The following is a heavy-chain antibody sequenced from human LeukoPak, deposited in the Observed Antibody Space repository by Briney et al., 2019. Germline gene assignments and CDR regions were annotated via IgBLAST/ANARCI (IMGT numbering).Heavy chain of an antibody. D-gene: IGHD3-10*01. CDR3: ARVEEGYGSGRRENYYYYYMDV. V-gene: IGHV4-59*01. Sequence: SETLSLTCAVSGGSISSYYWSWIRQPPGKGLEWIGYIYYSGSTNYNPSLKSRVTISVDTSKNQFSLKLSSVTAADTAVYYCARVEEGYGSGRRENYYYYYMDVWGKGTTVTISS. CDR2: IYYSGST. CDR1: GGSISSYY. J-gene: IGHJ6*03.